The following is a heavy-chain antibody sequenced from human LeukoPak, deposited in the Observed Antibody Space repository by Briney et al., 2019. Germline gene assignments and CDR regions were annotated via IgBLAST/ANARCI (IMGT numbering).Heavy chain of an antibody. CDR2: ISPNWNT. CDR3: ARDSLRFVEWLNWFDP. CDR1: TYTSSYS. Sequence: SETLSLTCSVSTYTSSYSWSWIRQPAGKGLEWIGRISPNWNTNYNPSLKSRVSMSIDTSKNQISLKLSFVTAADTAVYHCARDSLRFVEWLNWFDPWGQGILVTASP. J-gene: IGHJ5*02. D-gene: IGHD3-3*01. V-gene: IGHV4-4*07.